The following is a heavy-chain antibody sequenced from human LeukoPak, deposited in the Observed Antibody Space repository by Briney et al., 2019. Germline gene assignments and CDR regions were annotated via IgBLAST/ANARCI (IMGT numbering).Heavy chain of an antibody. CDR3: TTESFHY. Sequence: PGGSLRLSCAVSGFTFGRSAMNWVRQAPGKGLEWVLIISNSGTITSYADSVKGRFTISRDNSKNTVYLQMNSLRAEDTALYYCTTESFHYWGQGSLVAVSS. D-gene: IGHD3-10*01. CDR1: GFTFGRSA. CDR2: ISNSGTIT. J-gene: IGHJ4*02. V-gene: IGHV3-23*01.